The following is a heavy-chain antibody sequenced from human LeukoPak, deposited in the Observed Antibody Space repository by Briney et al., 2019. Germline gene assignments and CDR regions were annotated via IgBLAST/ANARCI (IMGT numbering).Heavy chain of an antibody. Sequence: GGSLRLSCAASGFTFRTYAMSWVRQAPGKGLEWVSTVTGSGGSSYYADSVKGRFTISRDNSKNSLYLQMNSLRAEDTAVYYCARDLTMVRGLTYYGMDVWGKGTTVTVSS. D-gene: IGHD3-10*01. CDR1: GFTFRTYA. CDR2: VTGSGGSS. J-gene: IGHJ6*04. V-gene: IGHV3-23*01. CDR3: ARDLTMVRGLTYYGMDV.